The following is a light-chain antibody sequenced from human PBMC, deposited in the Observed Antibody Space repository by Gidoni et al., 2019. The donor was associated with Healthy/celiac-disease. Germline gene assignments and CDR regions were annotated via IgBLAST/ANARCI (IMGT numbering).Light chain of an antibody. Sequence: QSALTQPASVSGSPGQSFTIPCTGTSSDVGGYNYVSWYQQPPGKAPKLMMYDVSNRPSGVSNRFSGSKSGNTASLTSSGLQAEDEADYYCSSYTSSSTLVFGGGTKLTVL. CDR3: SSYTSSSTLV. V-gene: IGLV2-14*01. J-gene: IGLJ2*01. CDR1: SSDVGGYNY. CDR2: DVS.